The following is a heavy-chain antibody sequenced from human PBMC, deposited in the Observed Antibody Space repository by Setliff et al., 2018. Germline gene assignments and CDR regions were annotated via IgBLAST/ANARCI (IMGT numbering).Heavy chain of an antibody. CDR1: GFTFSNYW. D-gene: IGHD3-22*01. J-gene: IGHJ2*01. CDR2: IKQDGSEK. V-gene: IGHV3-7*03. Sequence: GASVKVSCEASGFTFSNYWMSWVRQTAGKGLEWVAYIKQDGSEKYYADSVKGRFTISRDNAKNPLYLQMNSLRAADTALYYCAKDIVRYYFDTRGFDLWGRGTLVTVSS. CDR3: AKDIVRYYFDTRGFDL.